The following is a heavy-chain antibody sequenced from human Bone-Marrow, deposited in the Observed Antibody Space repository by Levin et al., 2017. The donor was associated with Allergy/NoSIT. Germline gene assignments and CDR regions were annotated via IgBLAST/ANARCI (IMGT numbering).Heavy chain of an antibody. Sequence: GGSLRLSCAASGFTISTNYMSWDRQVPGKGLEWVSIIHSGGRKNYADSVKGRFTISRDNYNNTLYLQMNSLRGEDTAIYYCARDDVVATNHWGQGTLVIVSS. J-gene: IGHJ4*02. CDR1: GFTISTNY. V-gene: IGHV3-66*01. CDR3: ARDDVVATNH. CDR2: IHSGGRK. D-gene: IGHD5-12*01.